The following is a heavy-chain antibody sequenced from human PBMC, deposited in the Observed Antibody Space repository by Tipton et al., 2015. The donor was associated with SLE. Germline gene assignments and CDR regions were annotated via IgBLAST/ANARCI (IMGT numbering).Heavy chain of an antibody. CDR1: GGSISSHY. CDR3: AREVEYCRSTNCYTIVDS. J-gene: IGHJ4*02. Sequence: TLSLTCSVSGGSISSHYWTWIRQTPGSGLEWIGSTYYSGSTNYNPSLKSRLSMSADTSENQISLWLNSVTAADTAVYYCAREVEYCRSTNCYTIVDSWGQGTLVTVSS. V-gene: IGHV4-59*11. D-gene: IGHD2-2*02. CDR2: TYYSGST.